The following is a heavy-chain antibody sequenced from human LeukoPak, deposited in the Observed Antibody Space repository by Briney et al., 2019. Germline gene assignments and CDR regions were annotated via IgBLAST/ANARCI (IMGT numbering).Heavy chain of an antibody. V-gene: IGHV4-59*01. Sequence: SETLSLTCTVSGGSISSYYWSWIRQPPGKGLEWIGYIYYSGSTIYNPSLKSRVTISVDTSKNQFSLKLSSVTAADTAVYYCARDRVTIFGGPDHWYFDLWGRGTLVTVSS. CDR2: IYYSGST. CDR3: ARDRVTIFGGPDHWYFDL. J-gene: IGHJ2*01. D-gene: IGHD3-3*01. CDR1: GGSISSYY.